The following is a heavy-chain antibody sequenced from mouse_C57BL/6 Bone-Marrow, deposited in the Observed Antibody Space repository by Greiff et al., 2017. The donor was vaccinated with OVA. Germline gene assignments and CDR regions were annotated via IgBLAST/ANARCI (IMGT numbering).Heavy chain of an antibody. V-gene: IGHV2-5*01. CDR2: IWRGGST. D-gene: IGHD2-3*01. CDR3: AKKGDGYYGFAY. CDR1: GFSLTSYG. Sequence: VMLVESGPGLVQPSQSLSITCTVSGFSLTSYGVHWVRQSPGKGLEWLGVIWRGGSTDYNAAFMSRLSITKDNSKSQVFFKMNSLQADDTAIYYCAKKGDGYYGFAYWGQGTLVTVSA. J-gene: IGHJ3*01.